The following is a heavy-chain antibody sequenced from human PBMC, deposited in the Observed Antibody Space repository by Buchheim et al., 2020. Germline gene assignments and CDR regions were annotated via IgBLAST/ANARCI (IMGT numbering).Heavy chain of an antibody. V-gene: IGHV3-23*01. Sequence: EVQLLESGGGLVQPGGSLRLSCAASGLTFSNFAMSWVRQAPGKGLEWVSAISNSGSNTYYADSVKGRFAISRDNSKNTLYVQMNSLRAEDTAVYYCAKPAFGDPRDYWGQGTL. CDR2: ISNSGSNT. CDR1: GLTFSNFA. D-gene: IGHD3-10*01. CDR3: AKPAFGDPRDY. J-gene: IGHJ4*02.